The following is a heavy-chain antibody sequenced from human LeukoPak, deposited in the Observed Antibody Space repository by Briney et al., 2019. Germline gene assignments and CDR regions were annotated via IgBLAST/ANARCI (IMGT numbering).Heavy chain of an antibody. V-gene: IGHV3-74*01. Sequence: GGSLRLSCAASGFTFTTFWMNWVRQVPGKGLVWVSLINPDGSTTTYADSVKGRFTISRDNAKNTVYLQMNGLRGEDTAVYYCARDLRGSPDRWGQGTLVTVSS. D-gene: IGHD3-16*01. CDR1: GFTFTTFW. CDR2: INPDGSTT. J-gene: IGHJ5*02. CDR3: ARDLRGSPDR.